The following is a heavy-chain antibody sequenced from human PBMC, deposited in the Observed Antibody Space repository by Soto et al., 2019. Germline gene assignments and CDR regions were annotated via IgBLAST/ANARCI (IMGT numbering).Heavy chain of an antibody. J-gene: IGHJ4*02. CDR2: ISGSGGST. V-gene: IGHV3-23*01. CDR3: AKVFHFSCRYYSHRRFDC. CDR1: GFTFSSYA. D-gene: IGHD3-3*02. Sequence: GGSRRLPCAASGFTFSSYAMSWGRQAPGKGLEWVSAISGSGGSTYYADSVKGRFTISRDSSKNTMYLQLIILISEETAVYFFAKVFHFSCRYYSHRRFDCLGQATLLTVSS.